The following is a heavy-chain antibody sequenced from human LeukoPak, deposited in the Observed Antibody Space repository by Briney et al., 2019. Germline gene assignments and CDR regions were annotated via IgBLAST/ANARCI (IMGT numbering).Heavy chain of an antibody. CDR1: GGSISRSNW. CDR2: IYHSGST. CDR3: AREDYDDSGAWYFDL. V-gene: IGHV4-4*02. D-gene: IGHD3-3*01. Sequence: SGTLSLTCAVSGGSISRSNWWSWVRQPPGKGLEWIGEIYHSGSTNYNPSLKSRVTISVDKSKNQFSLKLSSVTAADTAVYYCAREDYDDSGAWYFDLWGRGTLVSVSS. J-gene: IGHJ2*01.